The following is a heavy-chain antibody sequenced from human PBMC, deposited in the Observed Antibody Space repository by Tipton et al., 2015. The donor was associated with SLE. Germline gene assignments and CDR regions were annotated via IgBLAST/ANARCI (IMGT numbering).Heavy chain of an antibody. CDR3: GRGVYSEGSVGMDV. V-gene: IGHV3-74*01. Sequence: SLRLSCAASGFTFGSVWMSWVRQAPGKGLVWVSRISRDGSNTYYADSVEGRFTISRDNAKNTLYLQMHSLRVDDTAVYYCGRGVYSEGSVGMDVWGQGTTVTVSS. CDR1: GFTFGSVW. J-gene: IGHJ6*02. D-gene: IGHD3-22*01. CDR2: ISRDGSNT.